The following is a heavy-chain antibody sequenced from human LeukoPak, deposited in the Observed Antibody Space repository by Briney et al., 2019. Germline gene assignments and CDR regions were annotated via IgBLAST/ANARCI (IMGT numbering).Heavy chain of an antibody. V-gene: IGHV4-4*07. J-gene: IGHJ4*02. CDR2: IYTSGST. CDR3: ARGDYYDSSLDY. D-gene: IGHD3-22*01. CDR1: GGSISSYY. Sequence: SETLSLTCTVSGGSISSYYWSWIRQPAGKGLEWIGRIYTSGSTNHNPSLKSRVTMSVDTSRNQFSLKLSSVTAADTAVYYCARGDYYDSSLDYWGQGTLVTVSS.